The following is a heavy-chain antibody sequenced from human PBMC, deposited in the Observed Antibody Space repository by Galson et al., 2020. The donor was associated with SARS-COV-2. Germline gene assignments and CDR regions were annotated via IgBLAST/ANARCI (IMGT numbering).Heavy chain of an antibody. CDR3: AKATDYYDSIGIYDY. Sequence: GESLKISCAASGFTFDDYTMHWVRQAPGKGLEWVSLISWDGGSTYYADSVKGRFTISRDNSKNSLYLQMNSLRTEDTALYYCAKATDYYDSIGIYDYWGQGTLVTVSS. CDR1: GFTFDDYT. J-gene: IGHJ4*02. V-gene: IGHV3-43*01. D-gene: IGHD3-22*01. CDR2: ISWDGGST.